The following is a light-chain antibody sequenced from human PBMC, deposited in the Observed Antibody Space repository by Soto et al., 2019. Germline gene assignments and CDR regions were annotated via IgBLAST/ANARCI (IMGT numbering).Light chain of an antibody. CDR2: EVS. Sequence: QSALTQPASVSGSPGQSITISCTGTSSDVGGYNYVSWYQQHPGKAPKLMIYEVSNRPSGVSNRFSGSKSGNTASLTISGLQAEDEGDYYCSSYTSSSPPVFGGGTKPAVL. CDR1: SSDVGGYNY. CDR3: SSYTSSSPPV. J-gene: IGLJ3*02. V-gene: IGLV2-14*01.